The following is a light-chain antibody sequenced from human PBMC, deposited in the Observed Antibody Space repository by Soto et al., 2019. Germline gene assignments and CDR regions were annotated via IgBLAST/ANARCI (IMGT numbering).Light chain of an antibody. J-gene: IGLJ1*01. CDR1: SSDVGSYNL. V-gene: IGLV2-23*01. CDR3: CSYAGSSSYV. CDR2: EGT. Sequence: QSVLTQPASVSGSPGQSITISCTGTSSDVGSYNLVSWFQHHPGKAPKLLIYEGTKRPSGVSNRFSGSKSGNTASLKISGLQAEEEADYYCCSYAGSSSYVFGTGTKVTVL.